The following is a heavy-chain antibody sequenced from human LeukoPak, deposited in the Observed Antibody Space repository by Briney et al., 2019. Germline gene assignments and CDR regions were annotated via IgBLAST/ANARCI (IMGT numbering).Heavy chain of an antibody. J-gene: IGHJ3*02. V-gene: IGHV3-23*01. D-gene: IGHD3-3*01. Sequence: PGRSLRLSCAASGFTFSSYAMSWVRQAPGKGLEWVSAISGSGDNTYYADSVKGRFTISRDNSKNTLYLQMNSLRAEDTAVFYCAKDLRPYYDFWSGNHPPTDAFDIWGQGTMVTVSS. CDR2: ISGSGDNT. CDR1: GFTFSSYA. CDR3: AKDLRPYYDFWSGNHPPTDAFDI.